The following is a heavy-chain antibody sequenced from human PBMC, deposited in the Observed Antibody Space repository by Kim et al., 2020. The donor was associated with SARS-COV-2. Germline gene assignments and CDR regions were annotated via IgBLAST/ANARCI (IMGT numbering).Heavy chain of an antibody. CDR1: GFTFRSYA. V-gene: IGHV3-23*01. J-gene: IGHJ3*02. Sequence: GGSLRLSCAASGFTFRSYAMNWVRQAPGKGLEWVSTIGGLGVATYYADSVKGRFTISRDNSKNTLYLQINSLRAEDTAVYYCAKSQRGAFDIWGQGTMVT. D-gene: IGHD1-1*01. CDR3: AKSQRGAFDI. CDR2: IGGLGVAT.